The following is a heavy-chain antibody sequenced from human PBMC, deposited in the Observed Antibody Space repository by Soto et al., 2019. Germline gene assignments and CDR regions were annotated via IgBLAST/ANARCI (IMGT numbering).Heavy chain of an antibody. Sequence: PGGSLRLSCAASGFTFSSYWMHWVRQAPGEGLVWLSRINSDETSTAYADSVKGRFTVSRDNAKKTLFLQMNSLRADDTAVYYCAGGVWGSYRIGTFDIRGQGTVVTVSS. CDR3: AGGVWGSYRIGTFDI. V-gene: IGHV3-74*01. J-gene: IGHJ3*02. CDR1: GFTFSSYW. D-gene: IGHD3-16*01. CDR2: INSDETST.